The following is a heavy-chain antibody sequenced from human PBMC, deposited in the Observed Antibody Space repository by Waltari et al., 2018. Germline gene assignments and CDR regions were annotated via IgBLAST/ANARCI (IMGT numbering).Heavy chain of an antibody. J-gene: IGHJ3*01. CDR1: GFSITSAYY. CDR3: ANLRGTRGAFDD. V-gene: IGHV4-38-2*01. CDR2: TYHNGIT. D-gene: IGHD2-2*01. Sequence: QVQLQESGPGLLKPSETLSLTCAVSGFSITSAYYWGWVRQPPGKALEWIGSTYHNGITYYNPSLKSRVTISVDTSKNQVFLKLISVAAADTAVYFCANLRGTRGAFDDWGQGTMVTVSS.